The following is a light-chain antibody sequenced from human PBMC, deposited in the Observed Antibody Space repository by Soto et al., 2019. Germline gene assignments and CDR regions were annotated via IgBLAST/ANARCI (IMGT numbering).Light chain of an antibody. CDR3: QQYGSSSPLT. CDR1: QSVSSSY. CDR2: GAS. J-gene: IGKJ4*01. V-gene: IGKV3-20*01. Sequence: EIVLTQSPGTLSLSPGERATLSCRASQSVSSSYLAWHQQKPGQAPRLLIYGASSRATGIPDRFSGSGSGTDFTLTISRLEPEDFAVYYCQQYGSSSPLTFGGGTKVEIK.